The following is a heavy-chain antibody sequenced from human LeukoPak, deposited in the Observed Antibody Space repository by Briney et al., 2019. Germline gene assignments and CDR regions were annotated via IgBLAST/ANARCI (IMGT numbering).Heavy chain of an antibody. J-gene: IGHJ4*02. CDR3: ARDPLGVGEIDY. D-gene: IGHD5-24*01. CDR1: GYTFTSYY. V-gene: IGHV1-46*01. CDR2: INPLSGST. Sequence: ASVKVSCKASGYTFTSYYMHWVRQAPGQGLEWMGVINPLSGSTTFAQNFQGRVTMTSDTSTSTFYTELSSLRSEDTAVFYCARDPLGVGEIDYWGQGTLVTVSS.